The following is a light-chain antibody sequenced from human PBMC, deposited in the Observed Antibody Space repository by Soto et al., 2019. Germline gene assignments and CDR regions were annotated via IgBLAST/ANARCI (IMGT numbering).Light chain of an antibody. CDR1: SSDVGGYNY. CDR2: EVS. V-gene: IGLV2-14*01. CDR3: CSYTNTNTLV. Sequence: QSALTHPASVSGSPGQSITISCTGTSSDVGGYNYVSWYQQHPVKAPKVMIYEVSNRPSGVSNRFSGSKSGNPASLTISGLQAEDEADYYCCSYTNTNTLVFGTGTKVTVL. J-gene: IGLJ1*01.